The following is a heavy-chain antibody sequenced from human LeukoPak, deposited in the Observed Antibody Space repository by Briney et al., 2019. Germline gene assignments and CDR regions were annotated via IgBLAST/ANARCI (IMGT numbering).Heavy chain of an antibody. J-gene: IGHJ2*01. CDR3: ARVRWIYFDL. CDR1: GFTFSSYA. Sequence: PGGSLRLSCAASGFTFSSYAMHWVRQAPGKGLEWVAVISYDGSNKYYADSVKGRFTISRHNSKNTLYLQMNSLRAEDTAVYYCARVRWIYFDLWGRGTLVTVSS. V-gene: IGHV3-30*01. D-gene: IGHD5-12*01. CDR2: ISYDGSNK.